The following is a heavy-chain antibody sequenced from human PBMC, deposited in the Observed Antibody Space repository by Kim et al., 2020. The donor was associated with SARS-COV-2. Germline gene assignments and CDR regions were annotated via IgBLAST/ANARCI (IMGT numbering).Heavy chain of an antibody. D-gene: IGHD1-26*01. Sequence: ADSVKGRFTISSDNSKNTLYLQVNSLRAEDTAVYYCARPNSGSYQAFLDYWGQGTLVTVSS. J-gene: IGHJ4*02. CDR3: ARPNSGSYQAFLDY. V-gene: IGHV3-30*01.